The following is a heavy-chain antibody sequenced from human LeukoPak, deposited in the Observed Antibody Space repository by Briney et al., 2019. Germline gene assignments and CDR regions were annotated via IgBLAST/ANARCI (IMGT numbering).Heavy chain of an antibody. CDR3: AKDRHFHGAGTYYNLDY. Sequence: GRSLRLSCAASGFIFSTHGMHWVRQAPGEGLEWVSLISYDGSTKYYADSVEGRFTISRDNSKSTLYLQLNSLRVEDTAVYYCAKDRHFHGAGTYYNLDYWGQGTLVTVSS. V-gene: IGHV3-30*18. CDR2: ISYDGSTK. J-gene: IGHJ4*02. D-gene: IGHD3-10*01. CDR1: GFIFSTHG.